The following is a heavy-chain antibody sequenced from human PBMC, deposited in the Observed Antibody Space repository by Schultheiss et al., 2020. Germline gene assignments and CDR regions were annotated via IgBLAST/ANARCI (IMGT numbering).Heavy chain of an antibody. Sequence: SLKISCAASRFTFSDYYMSWIRQAPGRGLEWVSHISSSGTTIYYADSVKGRFTISRDNSKNKLYLQMSSLRAEDTAVYYCAKMLDSSPLYLPKFDYWGQGTLVTVSS. CDR3: AKMLDSSPLYLPKFDY. D-gene: IGHD2-8*01. CDR2: ISSSGTTI. V-gene: IGHV3-11*01. CDR1: RFTFSDYY. J-gene: IGHJ4*02.